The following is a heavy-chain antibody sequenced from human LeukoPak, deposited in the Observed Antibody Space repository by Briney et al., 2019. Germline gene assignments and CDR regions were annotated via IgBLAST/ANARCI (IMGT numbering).Heavy chain of an antibody. V-gene: IGHV3-30*01. J-gene: IGHJ4*02. D-gene: IGHD3-22*01. CDR1: GFTSSSYA. CDR2: ISYDGSNK. Sequence: PGGSLRLSCAASGFTSSSYAMHWVRQAPGKGLEWVAVISYDGSNKYYADSVKGRFTISRDNSKNTLYLQMNSLRAEDTAVYYCARDGYYCDSSGYFFDYWGQGTLVTVSS. CDR3: ARDGYYCDSSGYFFDY.